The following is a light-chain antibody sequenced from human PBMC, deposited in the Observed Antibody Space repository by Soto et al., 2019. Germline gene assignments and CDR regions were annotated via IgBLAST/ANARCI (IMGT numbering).Light chain of an antibody. CDR3: QHYDSLPIT. CDR1: QSVSSSY. V-gene: IGKV3-20*01. CDR2: GAS. Sequence: IVLTQSPATLSLSPWKRATLSCRASQSVSSSYLAWYQQKPGQPPRLLIYGASSRATGIPDRFSGSGSGTDFTLTISRLEPEDFAVFYCQHYDSLPITFGQGTRLEIK. J-gene: IGKJ5*01.